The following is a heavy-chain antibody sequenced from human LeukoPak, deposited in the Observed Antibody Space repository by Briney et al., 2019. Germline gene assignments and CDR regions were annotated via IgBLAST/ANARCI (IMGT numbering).Heavy chain of an antibody. V-gene: IGHV4-4*07. Sequence: SETLSLTCTVSRGSISSFYWSWIRQPAGKGLEWIGRIYTSGSSNYNPSLKSRVTMSVDTSKNQFSLKLTSVTAADTAVYYCARDSMVRGVIMGYYYMDVWGKGTTVTISS. D-gene: IGHD3-10*01. CDR3: ARDSMVRGVIMGYYYMDV. J-gene: IGHJ6*03. CDR1: RGSISSFY. CDR2: IYTSGSS.